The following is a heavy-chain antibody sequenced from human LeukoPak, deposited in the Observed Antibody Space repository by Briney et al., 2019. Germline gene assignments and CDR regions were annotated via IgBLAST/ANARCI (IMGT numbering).Heavy chain of an antibody. D-gene: IGHD6-13*01. CDR3: ARQAAAGTGDYYYYYGMDV. J-gene: IGHJ6*02. Sequence: GESLKISCKGSGYSFTSYWIGWVRQMPGKGLEWMGIIYPGDSDTRYNPSFQGHVTISADNSISTAYLQWSSLKASDTAMYYCARQAAAGTGDYYYYYGMDVWGQGTTVTVSS. CDR2: IYPGDSDT. CDR1: GYSFTSYW. V-gene: IGHV5-51*01.